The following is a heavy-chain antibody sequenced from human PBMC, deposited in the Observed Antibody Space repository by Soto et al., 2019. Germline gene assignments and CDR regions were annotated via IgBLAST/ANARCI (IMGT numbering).Heavy chain of an antibody. J-gene: IGHJ5*02. CDR1: GFTFNSYG. Sequence: GGSLRLSCVASGFTFNSYGFNWVRQAPGKGLEWVAVIWYDGNTKYYADSVKGRFTISRDNSKNTLYLQMSSLRAEDTAVYYCARDPGYCSTTSCGFDPWGQGTLVTVSS. V-gene: IGHV3-33*01. CDR2: IWYDGNTK. CDR3: ARDPGYCSTTSCGFDP. D-gene: IGHD2-2*01.